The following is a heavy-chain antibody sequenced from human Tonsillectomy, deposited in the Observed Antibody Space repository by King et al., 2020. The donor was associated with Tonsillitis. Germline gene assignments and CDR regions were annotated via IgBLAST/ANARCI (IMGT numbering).Heavy chain of an antibody. J-gene: IGHJ3*02. V-gene: IGHV5-51*03. D-gene: IGHD6-6*01. CDR3: ARRQARPDHDAFDI. Sequence: QLVQSGAEVKKPGESLKISCKGSEYSFNNYLIGWVRQMPGKGLECVGIIYPGDSDTRYSPSFQCQVTISADNSISTVYRQWSSLKASDTGMYYCARRQARPDHDAFDIWGQGTAVTVSS. CDR1: EYSFNNYL. CDR2: IYPGDSDT.